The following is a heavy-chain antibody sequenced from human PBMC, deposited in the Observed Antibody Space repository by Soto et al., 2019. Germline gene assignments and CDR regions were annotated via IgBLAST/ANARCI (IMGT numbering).Heavy chain of an antibody. J-gene: IGHJ1*01. CDR3: AKDGYYDLWSGYYQTAEYFQR. D-gene: IGHD3-3*01. CDR1: GFTFDIYA. V-gene: IGHV3-23*01. Sequence: GGSLRLSCAASGFTFDIYAMTWVRQAPGKGLEWVSSISGRGDSTYHADSVKGRFSISRDNSKNTLYLQMNSLRAEDTAVYYCAKDGYYDLWSGYYQTAEYFQRWGPGTLVTVSS. CDR2: ISGRGDST.